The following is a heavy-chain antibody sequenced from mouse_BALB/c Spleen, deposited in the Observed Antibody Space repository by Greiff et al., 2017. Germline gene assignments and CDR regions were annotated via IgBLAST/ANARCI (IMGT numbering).Heavy chain of an antibody. J-gene: IGHJ3*01. CDR2: IDPANGNT. CDR1: GFNIKDTY. Sequence: EVQLQQSGAELVKPGASVKLSCTASGFNIKDTYMHWVKQRPEQGLEWIGRIDPANGNTKYDSKFQGKATITADTSSNTAYLQLSSLTSEDTAVYYCARLGDYGSSYDWFAYWGQGTLVTVSA. D-gene: IGHD1-1*01. V-gene: IGHV14-3*02. CDR3: ARLGDYGSSYDWFAY.